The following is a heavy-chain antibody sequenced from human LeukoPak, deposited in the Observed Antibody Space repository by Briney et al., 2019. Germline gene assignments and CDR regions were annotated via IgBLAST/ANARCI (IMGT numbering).Heavy chain of an antibody. CDR1: GYTFTSYG. V-gene: IGHV1-18*01. D-gene: IGHD3-3*01. CDR2: ISAYNGNT. Sequence: ASVKVSCKASGYTFTSYGISWVRQAPGQGLEWMGWISAYNGNTNYAQKLQGRVTMTTDTSTSTAYMELRSLRSDDTAVYYCARDHYDFWSGRGQNDAFDIWGQGTMVTVSS. CDR3: ARDHYDFWSGRGQNDAFDI. J-gene: IGHJ3*02.